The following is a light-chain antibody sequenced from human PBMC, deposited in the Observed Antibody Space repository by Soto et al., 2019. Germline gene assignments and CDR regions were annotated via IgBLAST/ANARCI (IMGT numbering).Light chain of an antibody. V-gene: IGLV2-14*01. J-gene: IGLJ2*01. CDR1: SGDIGSYNR. CDR2: EVT. CDR3: SSFTGTSALIL. Sequence: QSALTQPASVSGSPGQSITISCTGTSGDIGSYNRVSWYQQHPGKAPKLIIYEVTDRPSGVSNRFSGSKSGNTASLTISGLQAEDEGDYFCSSFTGTSALILFGGGTKLTVL.